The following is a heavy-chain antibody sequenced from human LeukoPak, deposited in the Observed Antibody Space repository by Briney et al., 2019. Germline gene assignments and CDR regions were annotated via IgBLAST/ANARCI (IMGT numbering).Heavy chain of an antibody. D-gene: IGHD6-13*01. CDR2: MYHSGST. J-gene: IGHJ6*03. CDR1: GYSISSGYY. V-gene: IGHV4-38-2*01. CDR3: ARQGGSSSPYYYYYMDV. Sequence: SETLSLTCAVSGYSISSGYYWGWFRQPPGKGLEWIGCMYHSGSTYYNPSLKSRVTISVDTSKNQFSLKLSSVPAADTAVYYCARQGGSSSPYYYYYMDVWGKGTTVTVSS.